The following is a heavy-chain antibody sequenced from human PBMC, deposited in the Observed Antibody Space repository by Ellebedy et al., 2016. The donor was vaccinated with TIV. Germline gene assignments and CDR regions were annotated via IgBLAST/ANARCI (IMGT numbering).Heavy chain of an antibody. V-gene: IGHV4-39*07. CDR2: IYYSGSA. CDR3: ARDPALPRGRFDT. J-gene: IGHJ5*02. Sequence: MPSETLSLTCTVSGGSISNSDYYWNWIRQPPGKGLEWIGSIYYSGSAYYNPSLKSRVTVAVNTSTNQFSLNLSSVTAAATAVYYCARDPALPRGRFDTWGQGTLITVSS. CDR1: GGSISNSDYY.